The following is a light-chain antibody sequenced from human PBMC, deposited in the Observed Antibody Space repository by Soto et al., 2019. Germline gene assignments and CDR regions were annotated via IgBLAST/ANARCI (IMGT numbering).Light chain of an antibody. Sequence: QSVLTQPASVSGSPGQSITISCTGTSSDLASYNYVSWYQQQPGKAPKLMIYQVTNRPSGVSNRFSGSRSGNTASLTISGLQAEDEADYYCSSYTDSSNYVFGTGTKLTVL. CDR2: QVT. V-gene: IGLV2-14*01. J-gene: IGLJ1*01. CDR3: SSYTDSSNYV. CDR1: SSDLASYNY.